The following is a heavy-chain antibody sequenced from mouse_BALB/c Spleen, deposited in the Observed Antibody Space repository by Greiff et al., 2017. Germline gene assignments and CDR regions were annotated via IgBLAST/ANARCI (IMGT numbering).Heavy chain of an antibody. CDR3: ARDGNYYYYAMDY. V-gene: IGHV5-17*02. CDR2: ISSGSSTI. CDR1: GFTFSSFG. D-gene: IGHD2-1*01. J-gene: IGHJ4*01. Sequence: EVQGVESGGGLVQPGGSRKLSCAASGFTFSSFGMHWVRQAPEKGLEWVAYISSGSSTIYYADTVKGRFTISRDNPKNTLFLQMTSLRSEDTAMYYCARDGNYYYYAMDYWGQGTSVTVSS.